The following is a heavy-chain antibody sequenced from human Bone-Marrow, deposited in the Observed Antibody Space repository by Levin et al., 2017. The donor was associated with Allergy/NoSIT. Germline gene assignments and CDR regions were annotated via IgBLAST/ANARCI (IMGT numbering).Heavy chain of an antibody. J-gene: IGHJ4*02. Sequence: GESLKISCTISGFIFADYAMNWVRQAPGRGLEWVSSLDGSSGKTHYADAVKGRFTISREYSKNTLFLQMNSLRVEDTARYYCAKDRVVPVGLFDFWGPGTLIVVSS. CDR3: AKDRVVPVGLFDF. CDR2: LDGSSGKT. V-gene: IGHV3-23*01. D-gene: IGHD3-3*01. CDR1: GFIFADYA.